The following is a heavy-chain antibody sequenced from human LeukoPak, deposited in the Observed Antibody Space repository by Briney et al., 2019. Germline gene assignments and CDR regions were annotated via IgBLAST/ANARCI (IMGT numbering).Heavy chain of an antibody. D-gene: IGHD2-2*01. V-gene: IGHV4-39*01. J-gene: IGHJ5*02. CDR1: GGSISSSSYY. Sequence: PSETLSLTCTVSGGSISSSSYYWGWIRQPPGKGLEWIGSIFYSGSTYYNPSLKSRVTISVDTSKNQFSLKLSSVTVADTAVYYCARRMEYQLLGEGYNWFDPWGQGTLVTVSS. CDR3: ARRMEYQLLGEGYNWFDP. CDR2: IFYSGST.